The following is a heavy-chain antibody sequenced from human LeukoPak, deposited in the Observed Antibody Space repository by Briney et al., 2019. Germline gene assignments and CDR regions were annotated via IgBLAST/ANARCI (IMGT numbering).Heavy chain of an antibody. CDR3: ARLNYYDSSGYLDAFDI. J-gene: IGHJ3*02. V-gene: IGHV4-4*09. CDR1: GGSISSYY. D-gene: IGHD3-22*01. Sequence: PSETLSLTCTVSGGSISSYYWSWIRQPPGKGLEWIGYIYTSGSTNYNPSLKSRVTISVDTSKNQFSLKLSSVTAADTAVYYCARLNYYDSSGYLDAFDIWGQGTIVTVSS. CDR2: IYTSGST.